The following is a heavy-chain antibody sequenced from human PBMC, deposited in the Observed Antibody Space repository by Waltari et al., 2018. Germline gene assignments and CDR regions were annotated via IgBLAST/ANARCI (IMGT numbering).Heavy chain of an antibody. V-gene: IGHV3-9*01. CDR1: RFRFDGYA. CDR3: TKDLLPGGADV. CDR2: IDWRSGRI. J-gene: IGHJ6*02. D-gene: IGHD2-15*01. Sequence: EVQLMESGGGLVQPGRSLCLSFAGSRFRFDGYAMHWVRQVPGRALEWVSGIDWRSGRIAYADSVKGRFIISRDDARNSLNLQMNTLRVDDTAVYYCTKDLLPGGADVWGRGTTVTVSS.